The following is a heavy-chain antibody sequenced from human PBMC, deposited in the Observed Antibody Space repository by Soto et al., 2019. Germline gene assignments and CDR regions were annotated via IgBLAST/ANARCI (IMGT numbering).Heavy chain of an antibody. J-gene: IGHJ6*02. V-gene: IGHV5-51*01. CDR2: IYPGDSDT. CDR1: GYSFTSYW. CDR3: ARHAPVSSSWSNYYYYGMDV. D-gene: IGHD6-13*01. Sequence: GESLKISCKGSGYSFTSYWIGWVRQMPGKGLEWMGIIYPGDSDTRYSPSFQGQVTISADKSISTAYLQWSSLKASDTAMYYCARHAPVSSSWSNYYYYGMDVWGQGTTVTVSS.